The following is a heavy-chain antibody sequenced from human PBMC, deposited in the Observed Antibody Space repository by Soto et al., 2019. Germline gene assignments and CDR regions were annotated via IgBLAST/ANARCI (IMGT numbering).Heavy chain of an antibody. Sequence: SVKVSCKAAGGTFSRHAISWVRQAPGQGLEWMGGIIPFFGTANYAKKFQGRLTVTADKVTSTAYMVLTSLISEDTAIYYCTRSTPQAGSYVQIFDYWGQGALVTVSS. V-gene: IGHV1-69*06. CDR3: TRSTPQAGSYVQIFDY. J-gene: IGHJ4*02. CDR1: GGTFSRHA. CDR2: IIPFFGTA. D-gene: IGHD1-1*01.